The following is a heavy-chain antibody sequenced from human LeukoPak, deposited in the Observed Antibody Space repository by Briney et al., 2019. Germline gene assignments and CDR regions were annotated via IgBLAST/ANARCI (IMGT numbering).Heavy chain of an antibody. V-gene: IGHV1-2*02. Sequence: ASVKVSCKASGYTFTGYYMHWVRQAPGQGLEWMGWINPNSGGTNYAQKFQGRVTMTRDTSISTAYMELSRLRSDDTAVYYCARDYGGIAAIDYWGQGTLVTVSS. D-gene: IGHD6-13*01. CDR2: INPNSGGT. CDR3: ARDYGGIAAIDY. CDR1: GYTFTGYY. J-gene: IGHJ4*02.